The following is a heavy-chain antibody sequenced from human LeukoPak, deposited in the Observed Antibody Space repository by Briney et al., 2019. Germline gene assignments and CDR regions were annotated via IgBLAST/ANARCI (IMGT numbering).Heavy chain of an antibody. CDR3: ARDRSLDY. J-gene: IGHJ4*02. CDR1: GFTVSSNY. CDR2: IYCGGST. D-gene: IGHD1-26*01. Sequence: PGGSLRLSCAASGFTVSSNYMSWVRQAPGKGLEWVSVIYCGGSTYYADSVKGRFTISRDNPKNTLYLQMNSLRAEDTAVYYCARDRSLDYWGQGTLVTVSS. V-gene: IGHV3-66*02.